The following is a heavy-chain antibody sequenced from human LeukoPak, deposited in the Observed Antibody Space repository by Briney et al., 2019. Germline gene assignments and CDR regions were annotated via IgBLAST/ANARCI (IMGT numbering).Heavy chain of an antibody. J-gene: IGHJ4*02. V-gene: IGHV3-23*01. D-gene: IGHD6-19*01. Sequence: GGSLRLSCAASGFTFSSYAMSWVRQAPGKGLEWVSAISGSGGSTYYADSVKGRFTISRDNAKNSLYLQMNSLRAEDTAVYYCATAGYSSGWGPDYWGQGTLVTVSS. CDR1: GFTFSSYA. CDR3: ATAGYSSGWGPDY. CDR2: ISGSGGST.